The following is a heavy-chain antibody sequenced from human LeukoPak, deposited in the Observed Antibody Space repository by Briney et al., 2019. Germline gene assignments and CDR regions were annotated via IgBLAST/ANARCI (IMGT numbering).Heavy chain of an antibody. CDR3: ARSGGTGYAYWFDP. CDR1: GYTFISYS. V-gene: IGHV7-4-1*02. Sequence: ASVKVSCKASGYTFISYSMNWVRQAPGQGLEWMGWINTNTGNPTYAQGFTGRFVLALDTSVSTAYLQMSSLKAEDTAVYYCARSGGTGYAYWFDPWGQGTLVTVSS. J-gene: IGHJ5*02. D-gene: IGHD2-8*01. CDR2: INTNTGNP.